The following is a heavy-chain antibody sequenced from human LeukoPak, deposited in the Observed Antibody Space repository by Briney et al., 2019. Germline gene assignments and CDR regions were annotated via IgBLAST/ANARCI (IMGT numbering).Heavy chain of an antibody. V-gene: IGHV1-2*02. CDR1: GYTFTGYY. J-gene: IGHJ4*02. Sequence: ASVKVSCKASGYTFTGYYMHWVRQAPGQGLEWMGWINPNSGGTNYAQKFQGRVTMTRDTSISTAYMELSSLGSEDTAVFYCARDLDYWGQGTLVTVSS. CDR3: ARDLDY. CDR2: INPNSGGT.